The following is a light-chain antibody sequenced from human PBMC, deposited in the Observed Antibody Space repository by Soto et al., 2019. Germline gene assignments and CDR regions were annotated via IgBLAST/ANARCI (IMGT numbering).Light chain of an antibody. Sequence: IVMTQSPATLSVSPGERVTLSCRASETVRTNLAWFQQKPGQTPRLLIFGASTRATGIPTRFTGSGSETEFTLTIGSLQSEDLAVYYCQQHSHWPPWTFGQGTRVEIQ. V-gene: IGKV3-15*01. J-gene: IGKJ1*01. CDR1: ETVRTN. CDR2: GAS. CDR3: QQHSHWPPWT.